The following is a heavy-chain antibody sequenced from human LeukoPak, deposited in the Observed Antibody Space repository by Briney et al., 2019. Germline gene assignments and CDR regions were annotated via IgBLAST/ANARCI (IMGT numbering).Heavy chain of an antibody. CDR1: GFTFRNYG. J-gene: IGHJ4*02. V-gene: IGHV3-33*01. CDR2: IWYDGSNK. D-gene: IGHD1-26*01. Sequence: PGGSLKLSCAASGFTFRNYGMHWVRPAPGKGLEWVALIWYDGSNKDYADSVRGRFTISRDNSKNTLYLQMNSLRAEDTAVYYCATVRTTWYVENWGQGTLVTVSS. CDR3: ATVRTTWYVEN.